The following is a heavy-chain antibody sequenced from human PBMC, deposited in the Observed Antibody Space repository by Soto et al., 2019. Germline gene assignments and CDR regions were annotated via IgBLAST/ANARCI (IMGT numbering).Heavy chain of an antibody. V-gene: IGHV1-2*02. J-gene: IGHJ4*01. Sequence: GASVKVSCKASGDTFTANYIHWVRQAPGQGFEWMGWINPQSGGTNYPQKFQGRVTMTRDTSLSTVYLQMDSLRAEDTAVYYCARDSGYGSGASVNHYLDYWGHGTLVTVSS. D-gene: IGHD3-10*01. CDR3: ARDSGYGSGASVNHYLDY. CDR1: GDTFTANY. CDR2: INPQSGGT.